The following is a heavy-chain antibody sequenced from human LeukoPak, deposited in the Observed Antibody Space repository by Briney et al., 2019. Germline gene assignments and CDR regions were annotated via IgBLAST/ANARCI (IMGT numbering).Heavy chain of an antibody. CDR1: GGSISSGGYY. CDR2: IYHSGST. D-gene: IGHD6-19*01. CDR3: ARELREGSSGWFYYYYGMDV. V-gene: IGHV4-30-2*01. J-gene: IGHJ6*02. Sequence: PSQNLSLTCTVSGGSISSGGYYWSWIRQPPGKGLEWIGYIYHSGSTYYNPSLKSRVTISVDRSKNQFSLKLSSVTAADTAVYYCARELREGSSGWFYYYYGMDVWGQGTTVTVSS.